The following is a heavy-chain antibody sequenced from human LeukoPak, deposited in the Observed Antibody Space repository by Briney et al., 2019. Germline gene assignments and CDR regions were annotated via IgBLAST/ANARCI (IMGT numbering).Heavy chain of an antibody. Sequence: GGSLRLSCAASGFTFSDYILDWVRQAPGKGLEWVGRIRRGSNRYTTEYAASLKDRFIISRDDSQNSLFLHMYSLKTEDTAVYYCTRDGGDSINTAFDIWGRGTMVTVSS. CDR1: GFTFSDYI. J-gene: IGHJ3*02. D-gene: IGHD3-16*01. CDR3: TRDGGDSINTAFDI. V-gene: IGHV3-72*01. CDR2: IRRGSNRYTT.